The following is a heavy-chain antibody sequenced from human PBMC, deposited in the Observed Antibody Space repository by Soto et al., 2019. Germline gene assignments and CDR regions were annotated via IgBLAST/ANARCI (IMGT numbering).Heavy chain of an antibody. CDR3: ARDLSVAGPDY. V-gene: IGHV3-30*03. CDR2: ISYDESDK. J-gene: IGHJ4*02. D-gene: IGHD6-19*01. CDR1: GFTFRSYA. Sequence: QPXVSLRLSCAASGFTFRSYAMHWVRQAPGKGLEWVAVISYDESDKYYADSLKGRFTISRDNSKNTLYLQMNSLRGEDTAVYYCARDLSVAGPDYWGQGTLVTVSS.